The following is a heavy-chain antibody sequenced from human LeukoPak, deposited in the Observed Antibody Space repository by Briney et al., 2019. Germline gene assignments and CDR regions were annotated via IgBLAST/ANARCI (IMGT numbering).Heavy chain of an antibody. CDR2: INPNSGGT. CDR1: GYTFTGYY. Sequence: ASVKVSCKVSGYTFTGYYMHWVRQAPGQGLEWMGRINPNSGGTNYAQKFQGRVTMTRDTSISTAYMELSRLRSDDTAVYYCARVPRSGAVAGTGYWGQGTLVTVSS. CDR3: ARVPRSGAVAGTGY. V-gene: IGHV1-2*06. J-gene: IGHJ4*02. D-gene: IGHD6-19*01.